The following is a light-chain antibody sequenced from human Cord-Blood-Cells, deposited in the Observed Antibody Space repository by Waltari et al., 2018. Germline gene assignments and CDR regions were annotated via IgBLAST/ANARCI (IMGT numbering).Light chain of an antibody. CDR2: GAS. J-gene: IGKJ2*01. CDR1: QSVSSSY. CDR3: QQYGSSPPYT. Sequence: EFVLTQSPGTLSLSPGARATLSCRASQSVSSSYLAWYQQKPGQAPRLLIYGASSRATGIPDRFSGSGSGTDFTLTISRLEPEDFAVYYCQQYGSSPPYTFGQGTKLEIK. V-gene: IGKV3-20*01.